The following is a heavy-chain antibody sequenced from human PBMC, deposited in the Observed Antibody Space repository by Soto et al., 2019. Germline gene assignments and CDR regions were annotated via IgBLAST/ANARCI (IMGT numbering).Heavy chain of an antibody. J-gene: IGHJ4*02. CDR2: IYYSGST. V-gene: IGHV4-31*03. D-gene: IGHD3-22*01. CDR3: ARGTHPSGYYYFDY. CDR1: GGSISSGGYY. Sequence: SETLSLTCTVSGGSISSGGYYWSWIRQHPGKGLEWIGYIYYSGSTYYNPSLKSRVTISVDTSKNQFSLKLSSVTAADTAVYYCARGTHPSGYYYFDYWGQGTLVTVSS.